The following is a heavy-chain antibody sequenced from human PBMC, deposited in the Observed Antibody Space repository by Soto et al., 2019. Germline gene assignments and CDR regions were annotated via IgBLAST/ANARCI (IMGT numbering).Heavy chain of an antibody. Sequence: VASVKVSCKASGYSLSGYYLHWVRQAPGQGPEWMGWINPNSGGTKYVQKFQGRVTMTRDTSISTVYLELSRLRSDDTAVYYCGRGWGIAAPGPNWFDPWGQGTLVTVSS. D-gene: IGHD6-13*01. CDR2: INPNSGGT. CDR1: GYSLSGYY. V-gene: IGHV1-2*02. J-gene: IGHJ5*02. CDR3: GRGWGIAAPGPNWFDP.